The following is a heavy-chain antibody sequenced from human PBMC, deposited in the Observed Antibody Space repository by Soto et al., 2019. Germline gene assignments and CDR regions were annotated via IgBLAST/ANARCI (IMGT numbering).Heavy chain of an antibody. CDR1: GFTFSSYG. Sequence: RRLSCAASGFTFSSYGMHWVRQAPGKGLEWVAVISYDGSNKYYADSVKGRFTISRDNSKNTLYLQMNSLRAEDTAVYYCANSWWGTNVPLYYYYGMDVWGQGTTVTVSS. CDR2: ISYDGSNK. V-gene: IGHV3-30*18. CDR3: ANSWWGTNVPLYYYYGMDV. J-gene: IGHJ6*02. D-gene: IGHD1-7*01.